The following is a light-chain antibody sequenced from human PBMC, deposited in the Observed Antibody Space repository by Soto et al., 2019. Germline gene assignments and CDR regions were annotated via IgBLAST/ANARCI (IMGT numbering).Light chain of an antibody. J-gene: IGLJ3*02. CDR1: SSNIGADYD. V-gene: IGLV1-40*01. CDR2: GNS. CDR3: QSYDSSLSAVV. Sequence: QSVLTQPPSVSGAPGQRVTISCTGRSSNIGADYDVHWYQQLPGTAPKLLIYGNSNRPSGVPDRFSGSKSGTSASLAITGLQAEYEADYYCQSYDSSLSAVVFGGGTKLTVL.